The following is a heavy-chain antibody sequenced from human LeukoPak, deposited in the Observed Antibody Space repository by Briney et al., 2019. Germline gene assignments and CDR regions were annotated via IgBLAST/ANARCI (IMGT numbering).Heavy chain of an antibody. V-gene: IGHV3-23*01. CDR2: ISGSGGST. D-gene: IGHD6-13*01. CDR3: AKVPTYSSSWYAFYFDY. J-gene: IGHJ4*02. Sequence: GGSLRLSCAASGLTFRSYGMSWVRQAPGKGLEWVSGISGSGGSTYYADSVKGRFTISRDNSKNTLFLQMNSLRAEDTAVYYCAKVPTYSSSWYAFYFDYWGQGTLVTVSS. CDR1: GLTFRSYG.